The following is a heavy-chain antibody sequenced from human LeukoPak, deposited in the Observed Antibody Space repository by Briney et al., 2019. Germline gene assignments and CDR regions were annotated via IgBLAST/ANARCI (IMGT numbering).Heavy chain of an antibody. D-gene: IGHD3-16*01. CDR3: AKDLYDYVWGSQPLDY. CDR1: GFTFSSYA. J-gene: IGHJ4*02. Sequence: PGGSLRLSCAASGFTFSSYAMSWVRQDPGKGMEWVSAISGSGGSTYYADSVKGRFTISRDNSKNTLYLQMNSLRAEDTAVYYCAKDLYDYVWGSQPLDYWGQGTLVTVSS. V-gene: IGHV3-23*01. CDR2: ISGSGGST.